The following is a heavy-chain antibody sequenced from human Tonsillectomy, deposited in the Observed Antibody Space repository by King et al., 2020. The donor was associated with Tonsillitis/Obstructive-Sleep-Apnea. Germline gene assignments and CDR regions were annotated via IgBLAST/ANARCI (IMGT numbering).Heavy chain of an antibody. CDR3: ARRGPAGYMDV. Sequence: QLVQSGAEVKKPGEALRISCQGSGYSFTIFCNTWVRQMPGKGLEGMGRIDSGDSYTNYIPSFQGHVTISADKSIRAAYLQWSSLKASDTAVYYCARRGPAGYMDVWGKGTTVTVSS. CDR1: GYSFTIFC. D-gene: IGHD1-14*01. J-gene: IGHJ6*03. V-gene: IGHV5-10-1*01. CDR2: IDSGDSYT.